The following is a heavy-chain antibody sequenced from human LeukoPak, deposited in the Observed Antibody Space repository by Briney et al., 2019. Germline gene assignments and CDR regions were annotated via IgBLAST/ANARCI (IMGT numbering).Heavy chain of an antibody. Sequence: GGSLRLSCAASGFTFSNYGMHWVRQAPGKGLEWVAIIWYDGSNKYYADPVKGQFTISRDNSKNTLYLQMNSLRAEDTAVYYCARHKSGYLDYWGQGTLVTVSS. CDR1: GFTFSNYG. J-gene: IGHJ4*02. D-gene: IGHD3-10*01. V-gene: IGHV3-33*01. CDR3: ARHKSGYLDY. CDR2: IWYDGSNK.